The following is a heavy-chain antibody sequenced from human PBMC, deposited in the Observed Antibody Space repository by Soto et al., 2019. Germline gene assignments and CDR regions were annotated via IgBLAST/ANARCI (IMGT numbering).Heavy chain of an antibody. D-gene: IGHD1-26*01. CDR2: MSYDGSNE. J-gene: IGHJ4*02. CDR3: AKDGSHNFDY. Sequence: QVQLVESGGGVVQPGRSLRLSCAASGFTFSHYAMHWVRQAPGKGLEWVALMSYDGSNEYYAYSVKGRFTISRYNSKNTLYLQINSLRAEDMAVYSCAKDGSHNFDYWGQRTLVTVSS. CDR1: GFTFSHYA. V-gene: IGHV3-30*18.